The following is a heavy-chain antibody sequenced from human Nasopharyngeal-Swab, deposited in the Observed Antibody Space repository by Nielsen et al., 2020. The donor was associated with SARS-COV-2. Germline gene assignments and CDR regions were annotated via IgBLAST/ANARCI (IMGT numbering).Heavy chain of an antibody. CDR1: GYTFTSYY. V-gene: IGHV1-46*01. CDR2: INPSGGST. Sequence: ASVEVSCKASGYTFTSYYMHWVRQAPGQGLEWMGIINPSGGSTSYAQKFQGRVTMTRDTSISTAYMELSRLRSDDTAVYYCASGWYYYYGMDVWGQGTTVTVSS. J-gene: IGHJ6*02. CDR3: ASGWYYYYGMDV. D-gene: IGHD6-19*01.